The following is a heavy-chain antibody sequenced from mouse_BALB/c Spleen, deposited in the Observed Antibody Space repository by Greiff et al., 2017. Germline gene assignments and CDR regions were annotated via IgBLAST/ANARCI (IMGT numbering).Heavy chain of an antibody. CDR3: AREGTAIDY. Sequence: VQLQQSGAELVRPGVSVKISCKGSGYTFTDYAMHWVKQSHAKSLEWIGVISPYYGDASYNQKFKGKATMTVDKSSSTAYMELARLTSEDSAIYYYAREGTAIDYWGQGTTLTVSA. J-gene: IGHJ2*01. CDR1: GYTFTDYA. V-gene: IGHV1S137*01. D-gene: IGHD1-2*01. CDR2: ISPYYGDA.